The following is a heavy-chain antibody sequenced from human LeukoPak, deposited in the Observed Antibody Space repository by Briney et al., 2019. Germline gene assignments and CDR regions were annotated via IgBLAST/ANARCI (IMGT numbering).Heavy chain of an antibody. D-gene: IGHD6-13*01. V-gene: IGHV4-59*08. Sequence: SETLSLTCTVSGDSTSNFYWNWIRQSPGKGLEWIGYIYYSGSTNYNPSLKSRVTISVDTSKNQFSLKLTSVTAADTAVYYCARHSGYSIYYFDYWGQGTLVTVSS. CDR3: ARHSGYSIYYFDY. CDR1: GDSTSNFY. CDR2: IYYSGST. J-gene: IGHJ4*02.